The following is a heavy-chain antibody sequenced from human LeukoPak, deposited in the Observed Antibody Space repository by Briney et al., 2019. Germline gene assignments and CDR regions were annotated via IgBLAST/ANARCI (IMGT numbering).Heavy chain of an antibody. CDR1: GFTFSSYS. CDR3: ARVLGYSSSWYYYGMDV. CDR2: ISSSSSYI. D-gene: IGHD6-13*01. J-gene: IGHJ6*02. V-gene: IGHV3-21*01. Sequence: GGSLRLSCAASGFTFSSYSMNWVRQAPGKGLEWVSSISSSSSYIYYADSVKGRFTISRDNAKNSLYLQMNSLRAVDTAVYYCARVLGYSSSWYYYGMDVWGQGTTVTVSS.